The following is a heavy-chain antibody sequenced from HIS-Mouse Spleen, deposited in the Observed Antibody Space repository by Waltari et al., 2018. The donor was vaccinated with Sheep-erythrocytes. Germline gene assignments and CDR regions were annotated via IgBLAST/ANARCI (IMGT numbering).Heavy chain of an antibody. Sequence: QVQLVQSGAEVKKPGSSVKGSCQASGGTFSSYAIRWVRQAPGQGLEWMGRIIPILGIANYAQKFQGRVTITADKSTSTAYMELSSLRSEDTAVYYCAQTGATTPHFDYWGQGTLVTVSS. CDR1: GGTFSSYA. J-gene: IGHJ4*02. V-gene: IGHV1-69*04. D-gene: IGHD1-26*01. CDR3: AQTGATTPHFDY. CDR2: IIPILGIA.